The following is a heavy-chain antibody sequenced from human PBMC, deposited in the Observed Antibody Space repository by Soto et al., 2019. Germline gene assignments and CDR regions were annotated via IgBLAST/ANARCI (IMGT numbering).Heavy chain of an antibody. V-gene: IGHV1-18*01. CDR1: GYTFTHYG. J-gene: IGHJ4*02. D-gene: IGHD4-17*01. CDR2: ISLYNGDT. Sequence: QVQLVQSGAEVKQPGASVKVSCKTSGYTFTHYGIGWVRQAPGQGLEWMGWISLYNGDTRYAQKLQGRVTMPTDTSTSTAFMELGSLTSEVTAMYSCARIGYGVYAFDLWGQRTLVMVSS. CDR3: ARIGYGVYAFDL.